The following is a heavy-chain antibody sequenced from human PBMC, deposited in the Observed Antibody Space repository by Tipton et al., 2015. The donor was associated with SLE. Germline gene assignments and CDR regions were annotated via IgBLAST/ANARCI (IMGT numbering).Heavy chain of an antibody. J-gene: IGHJ3*02. D-gene: IGHD3-10*02. V-gene: IGHV4-59*01. CDR1: GGSLSGNY. Sequence: LRLSCAVYGGSLSGNYWNWIRQSPGKGLEWIGYIDYNGRTKYRPSLRSRVTISVDTSKNQFSLKFHSVTSADTAVYYCARPMITMSPLAAFDIWGQGTLVTVSS. CDR2: IDYNGRT. CDR3: ARPMITMSPLAAFDI.